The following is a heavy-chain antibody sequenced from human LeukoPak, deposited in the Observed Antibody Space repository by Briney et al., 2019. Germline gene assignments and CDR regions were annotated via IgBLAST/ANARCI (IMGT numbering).Heavy chain of an antibody. CDR1: GGSISSSSYY. CDR2: IYYSGST. V-gene: IGHV4-39*01. D-gene: IGHD5-12*01. J-gene: IGHJ3*02. CDR3: ARHPSGYRTDAFDI. Sequence: PSETLSLTCTVSGGSISSSSYYWGWIRQPPGKGLGWIGSIYYSGSTYHNPSLKSRVTISVDTSKNQFSLKLSSVTAADTAVYYCARHPSGYRTDAFDIWGQGTMVTVSS.